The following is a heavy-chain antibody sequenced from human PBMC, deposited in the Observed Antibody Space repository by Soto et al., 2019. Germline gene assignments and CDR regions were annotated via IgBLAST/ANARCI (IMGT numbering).Heavy chain of an antibody. J-gene: IGHJ3*02. CDR3: SGYYSYAVDI. CDR2: ISSSGSTI. Sequence: QVQLVESGGGLVKPGGSLRLSCAASGLTFSYYYMSWISQAAGKGLEWVSYISSSGSTIYYADSVKGRFTISRDNAKNSLYLQMNSLRAEDTAVYYCSGYYSYAVDIWGQGTMVTVSS. CDR1: GLTFSYYY. V-gene: IGHV3-11*01. D-gene: IGHD3-22*01.